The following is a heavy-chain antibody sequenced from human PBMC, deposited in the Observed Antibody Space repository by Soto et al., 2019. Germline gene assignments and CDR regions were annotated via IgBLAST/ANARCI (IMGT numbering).Heavy chain of an antibody. CDR1: GYTFTSYG. V-gene: IGHV1-18*01. CDR2: ISTSKGNT. J-gene: IGHJ4*02. Sequence: QVQLVQSGPEVKKPGASVKVSCKTSGYTFTSYGIAWVRQAPGQGLEWMGWISTSKGNTNYAQKFQGRVTMTTDTSTSTAYMELRSLRSDDTAVYYCATRSPAFDFWGQGTRHRLL. CDR3: ATRSPAFDF.